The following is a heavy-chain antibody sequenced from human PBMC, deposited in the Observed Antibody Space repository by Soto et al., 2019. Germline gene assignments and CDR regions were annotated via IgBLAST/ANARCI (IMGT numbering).Heavy chain of an antibody. V-gene: IGHV4-31*03. CDR3: ARAYCSSTSCPPSKGYYFDY. CDR1: GGSISSGGYY. CDR2: IYYSGST. D-gene: IGHD2-2*01. Sequence: QVQLQESGPGLVKPSQTLSLTCTVSGGSISSGGYYWSWIRQHPGKGLEWIGYIYYSGSTYYNPSLKSRVTISVDTSKNQFSLKLSSVTAADTAVYYCARAYCSSTSCPPSKGYYFDYWGQGNLVTVSS. J-gene: IGHJ4*02.